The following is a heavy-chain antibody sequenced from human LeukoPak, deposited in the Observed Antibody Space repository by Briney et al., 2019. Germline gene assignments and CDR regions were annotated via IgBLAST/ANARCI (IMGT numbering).Heavy chain of an antibody. Sequence: NPSETLSLTCTVSGGSISSYYWSWIRQPAGKGLEWIGRIYTSGSTNYNPSLKSRVTMSVDTSKNQFSLKLSSVTAADTAVYYCAREIWNYRTLYFDYWGQGTLATVSS. CDR1: GGSISSYY. V-gene: IGHV4-4*07. CDR3: AREIWNYRTLYFDY. D-gene: IGHD1-7*01. J-gene: IGHJ4*02. CDR2: IYTSGST.